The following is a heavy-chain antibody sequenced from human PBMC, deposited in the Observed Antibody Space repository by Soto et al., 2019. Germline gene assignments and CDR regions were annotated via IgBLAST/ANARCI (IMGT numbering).Heavy chain of an antibody. D-gene: IGHD2-2*01. CDR1: GYTFTSYG. V-gene: IGHV1-18*04. J-gene: IGHJ5*02. CDR2: ISSYNGNT. Sequence: QVQLVQSGAEVKKPGASVKVSCKASGYTFTSYGISWVRQAPGQGLEWMGWISSYNGNTNYAQKVQVRVTMTTDKSTSTTYMELRSLRSDDTAVYYCARGPRYCSSTSCFSGVTWFDPWGQGTLVTVSS. CDR3: ARGPRYCSSTSCFSGVTWFDP.